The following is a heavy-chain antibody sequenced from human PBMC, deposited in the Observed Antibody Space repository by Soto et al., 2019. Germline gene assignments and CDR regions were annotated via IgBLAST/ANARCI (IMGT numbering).Heavy chain of an antibody. D-gene: IGHD3-10*01. V-gene: IGHV3-23*01. CDR1: GFTFSSYA. CDR2: ISGSGGST. CDR3: AKALYGSGSYYSPGHYYYYGMDV. J-gene: IGHJ6*02. Sequence: GGSLRLSCAASGFTFSSYAISWVRQAPGKGLEWVSAISGSGGSTYYADSVKGRFTISRDNSKNTLYLQMNSLRAEDTAVYYCAKALYGSGSYYSPGHYYYYGMDVWGQGTTVTVSS.